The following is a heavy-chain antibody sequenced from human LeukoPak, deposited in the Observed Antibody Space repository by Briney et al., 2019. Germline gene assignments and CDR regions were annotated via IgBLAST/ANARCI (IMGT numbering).Heavy chain of an antibody. J-gene: IGHJ6*02. V-gene: IGHV1-18*01. CDR3: ARVESVEPAAKYYYGMVV. D-gene: IGHD2-2*01. CDR2: ISAYNGNT. CDR1: GYTFTSYG. Sequence: ASVKVSCKASGYTFTSYGISWVRQAPGQGLEWMGWISAYNGNTNYAQKLQGRVTMTTDTSTSTAYMELRSLRSDDTAVYYCARVESVEPAAKYYYGMVVWGQGTTVTVSS.